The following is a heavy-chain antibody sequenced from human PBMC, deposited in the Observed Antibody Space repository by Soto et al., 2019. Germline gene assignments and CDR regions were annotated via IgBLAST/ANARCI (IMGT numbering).Heavy chain of an antibody. CDR1: GGTFSSYA. V-gene: IGHV1-69*13. J-gene: IGHJ4*02. CDR3: ARDSTAGDYGDDFDY. Sequence: SVKVSCKASGGTFSSYAISWVRQAPGQGLEWMGGIIPIFGTANYAQKFQGRVTITADESTSTAYMELSSLRSEDTAVYYCARDSTAGDYGDDFDYWGQGTLVTAPQ. D-gene: IGHD4-17*01. CDR2: IIPIFGTA.